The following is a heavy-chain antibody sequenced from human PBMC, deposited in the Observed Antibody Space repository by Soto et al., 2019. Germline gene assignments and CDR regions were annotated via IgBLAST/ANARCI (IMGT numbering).Heavy chain of an antibody. CDR1: GYTFTSYA. Sequence: QVPLVQSGAEVKKPGASVKVSCKASGYTFTSYAMHWVRQAPGQRLEWMGWINAGNGNTKYSQKFQGRVTITRDTSASTAYMELSSLRSEDTAVYYCARGWGRQWPPLPFDYWGQGTLVTVSS. V-gene: IGHV1-3*01. J-gene: IGHJ4*02. D-gene: IGHD6-19*01. CDR2: INAGNGNT. CDR3: ARGWGRQWPPLPFDY.